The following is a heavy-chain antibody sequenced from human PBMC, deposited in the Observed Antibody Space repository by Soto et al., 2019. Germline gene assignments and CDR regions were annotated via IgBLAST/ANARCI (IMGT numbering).Heavy chain of an antibody. CDR3: AKDFTVATITIPDY. D-gene: IGHD3-16*01. V-gene: IGHV3-23*01. CDR1: EFTFSNYA. J-gene: IGHJ4*02. CDR2: ISGSGGST. Sequence: GGSLRLSCAASEFTFSNYAMTWVRQAPGEGLEWVSTISGSGGSTNYADSVKGRFTISRDNSKNTLYLQMNGLRAEDTAVYYCAKDFTVATITIPDYWGQGTLVTVSS.